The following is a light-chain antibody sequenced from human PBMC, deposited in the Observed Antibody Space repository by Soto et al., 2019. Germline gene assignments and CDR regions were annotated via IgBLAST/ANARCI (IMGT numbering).Light chain of an antibody. CDR1: QSLLHRDGETY. CDR3: MGGIQPLLT. J-gene: IGKJ4*01. V-gene: IGKV2D-29*01. CDR2: EVS. Sequence: DIVMTQTPLSLSVTPGQPASISCKSSQSLLHRDGETYLSWYVQKPGQTPQCLIDEVSNRLSGVTVRFTGSGSGTDFALIIGRVETEDVSIYYCMGGIQPLLTFDGGNQVEIK.